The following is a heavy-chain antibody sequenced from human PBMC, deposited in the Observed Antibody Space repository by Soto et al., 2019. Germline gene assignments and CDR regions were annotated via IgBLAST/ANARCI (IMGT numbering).Heavy chain of an antibody. CDR3: TRDPIAAFY. CDR1: GFTFGYYA. CDR2: IRSKAYGGTT. Sequence: PGGSLRLSCTASGFTFGYYAMIWVRQAPGKGLEWVGFIRSKAYGGTTEYAASVKGRFTISRDDSKSIAYLQMNSLKTEDTAVYYCTRDPIAAFYWGQGTLVTVSS. D-gene: IGHD6-13*01. J-gene: IGHJ4*02. V-gene: IGHV3-49*04.